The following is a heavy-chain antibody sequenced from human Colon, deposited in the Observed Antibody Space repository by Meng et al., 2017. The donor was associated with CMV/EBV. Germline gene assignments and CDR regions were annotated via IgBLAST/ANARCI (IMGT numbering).Heavy chain of an antibody. CDR3: ASGEEQLAHFDY. Sequence: KASGFTFRHRYVHWVRQAPGQALEWMGWITPFNGNTNYAQKLQDRVTITRDMPMTTAYMELSSLRSDDRAIYFCASGEEQLAHFDYWGQGTLVTVSS. J-gene: IGHJ4*02. CDR1: GFTFRHRY. CDR2: ITPFNGNT. V-gene: IGHV1-45*02. D-gene: IGHD6-13*01.